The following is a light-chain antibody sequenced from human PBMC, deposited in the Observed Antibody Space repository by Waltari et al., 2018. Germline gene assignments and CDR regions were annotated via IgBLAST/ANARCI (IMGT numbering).Light chain of an antibody. CDR1: SSDVGAYNY. V-gene: IGLV2-14*03. CDR3: SSYRSDNTLI. J-gene: IGLJ2*01. CDR2: DVS. Sequence: QSALTQPASVSGSPGQSLTISCTGTSSDVGAYNYVSWYQQHPGKVPKLMIYDVSQRPSGISSRFSAYKSGNAASLTISGLQFEDEADYYCSSYRSDNTLIFGGGTKLTVL.